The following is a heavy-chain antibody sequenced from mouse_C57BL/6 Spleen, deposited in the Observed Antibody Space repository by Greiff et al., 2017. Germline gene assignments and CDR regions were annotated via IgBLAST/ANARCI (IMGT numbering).Heavy chain of an antibody. V-gene: IGHV5-6*02. CDR3: ARQAYYYDGYYFDY. Sequence: EVKLVESGGDLVKPGGSLKLSCAASGFTFSSYGMSWVRQTPDKRLEWVATISSGGSYTYYPDSVKGRFTISRDNAKNTLYLQMSSLKSEDTAMYYCARQAYYYDGYYFDYWGQGTTLTVSS. CDR2: ISSGGSYT. CDR1: GFTFSSYG. D-gene: IGHD2-4*01. J-gene: IGHJ2*01.